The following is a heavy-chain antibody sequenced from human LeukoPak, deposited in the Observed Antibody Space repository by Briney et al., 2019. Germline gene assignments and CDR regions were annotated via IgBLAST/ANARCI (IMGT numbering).Heavy chain of an antibody. CDR1: GFTFRNYW. V-gene: IGHV3-7*03. CDR2: IKQDGSDR. CDR3: VRNLAVAGTCFDS. J-gene: IGHJ4*02. D-gene: IGHD6-19*01. Sequence: GESLRLPCAASGFTFRNYWMSWVRQAPGTGLEWVANIKQDGSDRNYVTSVRGRFTISRDNAESSLYLQMNSLRAEDTALYYCVRNLAVAGTCFDSWGQGTLVTVSS.